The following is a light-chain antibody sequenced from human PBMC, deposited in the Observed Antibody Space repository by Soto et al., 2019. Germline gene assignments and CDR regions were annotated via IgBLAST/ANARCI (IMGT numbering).Light chain of an antibody. CDR2: GAS. Sequence: VVTQSPASLSVSPGDRVTISCRAGPISSNLAWHQLRPGQAPRLLIYGASVRASGVPARFSGSGSGTEFNLTINSLQSEDYAFYFCQQYNTWPYTFGQGTKVEI. CDR3: QQYNTWPYT. J-gene: IGKJ2*01. CDR1: PISSN. V-gene: IGKV3-15*01.